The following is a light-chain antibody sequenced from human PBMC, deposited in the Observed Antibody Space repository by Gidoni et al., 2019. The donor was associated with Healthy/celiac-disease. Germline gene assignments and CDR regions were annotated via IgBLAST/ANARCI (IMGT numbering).Light chain of an antibody. CDR3: QQYNSYPYT. J-gene: IGKJ2*01. Sequence: RDRVTITCRASQSISSWLAWYQQKPGKAPKLLIYKASSLESGVPSRFSGSGSGTEFTLTISSLQPDDFATYYCQQYNSYPYTFGQGTKLEIK. CDR1: QSISSW. CDR2: KAS. V-gene: IGKV1-5*03.